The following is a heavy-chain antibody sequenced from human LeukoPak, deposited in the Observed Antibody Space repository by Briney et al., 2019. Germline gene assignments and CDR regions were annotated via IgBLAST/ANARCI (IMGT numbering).Heavy chain of an antibody. CDR2: INRDGSTT. V-gene: IGHV3-74*01. CDR3: ARDKKSGESSEIDY. CDR1: GFTFSNHW. Sequence: GGSLRLSCAASGFTFSNHWVHWVRQAPGKGLVWVSRINRDGSTTNYADSVKGRFTVSRDNAKNTLNLQMNSLRAEDTAVYYCARDKKSGESSEIDYWGQGTLVTVSS. D-gene: IGHD3-10*01. J-gene: IGHJ4*02.